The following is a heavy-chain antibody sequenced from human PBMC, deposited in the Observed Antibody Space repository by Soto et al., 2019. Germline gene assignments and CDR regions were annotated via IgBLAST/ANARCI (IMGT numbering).Heavy chain of an antibody. CDR3: AREGIAVAGCFDY. J-gene: IGHJ4*02. D-gene: IGHD6-19*01. CDR1: YTFTSYA. V-gene: IGHV1-3*01. CDR2: INAGNGNT. Sequence: YTFTSYAMHWVRQAPGQRLEWMGWINAGNGNTKYLQKFQGRVTITRDTSASTAYMELSSLRSEDTAVYYCAREGIAVAGCFDYWGQGTLVTVSS.